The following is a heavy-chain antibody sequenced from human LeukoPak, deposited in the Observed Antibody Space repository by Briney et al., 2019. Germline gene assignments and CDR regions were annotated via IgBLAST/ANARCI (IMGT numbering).Heavy chain of an antibody. J-gene: IGHJ6*03. CDR3: ARARWELPYYDYYMDV. CDR2: INPNSGGT. V-gene: IGHV1-2*02. D-gene: IGHD1-26*01. Sequence: ASVKVSCKASGYTFTGYYMHWVRQAPGQGLEWMGWINPNSGGTNYAQKFQGRVTMTRGTSISTAYMELSRLRSDDTAVYYCARARWELPYYDYYMDVWGKGTTVTVSS. CDR1: GYTFTGYY.